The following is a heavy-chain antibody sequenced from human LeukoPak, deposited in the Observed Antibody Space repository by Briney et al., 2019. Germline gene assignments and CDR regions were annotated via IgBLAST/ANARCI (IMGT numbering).Heavy chain of an antibody. V-gene: IGHV3-21*01. D-gene: IGHD1-7*01. Sequence: GGSLRLSCAASGFTFNSYSMNWVRQAPRKGLEWVSSISSSSSYIYYADAVKGRFTISRDNAKNSLYLQMNSLSAEDTAVYYCARDSITGTTRAEFAPWGQGTLVTDSS. CDR3: ARDSITGTTRAEFAP. J-gene: IGHJ5*02. CDR2: ISSSSSYI. CDR1: GFTFNSYS.